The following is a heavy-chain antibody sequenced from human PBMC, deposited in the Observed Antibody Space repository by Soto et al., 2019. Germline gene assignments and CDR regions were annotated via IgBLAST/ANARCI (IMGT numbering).Heavy chain of an antibody. V-gene: IGHV4-30-2*02. CDR2: TYHSGST. Sequence: SETLSLTCAVSGGSISSGGYSWSWIRQPPGKGLEWIGYTYHSGSTYYNPSLKSRVTISVDRSKNQFSLKLSSVTAADTAVYYCAVGYLGYGSGSYYNRWFDPWGQGTLVTFSS. D-gene: IGHD3-10*01. J-gene: IGHJ5*02. CDR3: AVGYLGYGSGSYYNRWFDP. CDR1: GGSISSGGYS.